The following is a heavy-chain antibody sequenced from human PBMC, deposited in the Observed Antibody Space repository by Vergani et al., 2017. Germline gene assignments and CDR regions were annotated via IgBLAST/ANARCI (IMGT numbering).Heavy chain of an antibody. D-gene: IGHD2-8*01. CDR3: ARDCTSGGCPDNYGMDV. CDR2: IGSSGPYI. V-gene: IGHV3-21*06. Sequence: VQLVESGGGLVKPGGSLRLSCAASGFTFSDFSMSWVRQAPGKGLEWVAFIGSSGPYINYADSVKGRFIISRDNTNNSLFLQLRSLRAADAAVYYCARDCTSGGCPDNYGMDVWVQGATVTDSS. J-gene: IGHJ6*02. CDR1: GFTFSDFS.